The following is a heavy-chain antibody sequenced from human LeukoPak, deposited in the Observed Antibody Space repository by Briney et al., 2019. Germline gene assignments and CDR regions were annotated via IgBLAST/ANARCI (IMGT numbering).Heavy chain of an antibody. Sequence: GSSVKVSCKASGGTFSSYAISWVRQAPGQGLEWMGGIIPIFGTANYAQKFQGRVTITADKSTSTAYMELSSLRSEDTAVYYCGTAGTGRGPFDYWGQGTLVTVSS. D-gene: IGHD1-1*01. V-gene: IGHV1-69*06. CDR3: GTAGTGRGPFDY. CDR2: IIPIFGTA. CDR1: GGTFSSYA. J-gene: IGHJ4*02.